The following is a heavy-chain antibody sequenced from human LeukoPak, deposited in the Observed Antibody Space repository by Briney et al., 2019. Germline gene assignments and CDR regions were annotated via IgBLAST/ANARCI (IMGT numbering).Heavy chain of an antibody. CDR1: GGTFSSYA. Sequence: SVKVSCKASGGTFSSYAISWVRQAPGQGLEWMGRIIPILGIANYAQKFQGRVTITADKSTSTAYMELSSLRSEDTAVYYCARARGYDSSLTYFDYWGQGTLVIVSS. D-gene: IGHD3-22*01. J-gene: IGHJ4*02. CDR3: ARARGYDSSLTYFDY. V-gene: IGHV1-69*04. CDR2: IIPILGIA.